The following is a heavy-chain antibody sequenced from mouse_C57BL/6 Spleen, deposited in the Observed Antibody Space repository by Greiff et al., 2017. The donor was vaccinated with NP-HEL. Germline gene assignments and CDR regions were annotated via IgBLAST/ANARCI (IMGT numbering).Heavy chain of an antibody. V-gene: IGHV3-6*01. D-gene: IGHD2-3*01. CDR3: ARDRGLLVFDY. CDR1: GYSITSGYY. Sequence: VQLKESGPGLVKPSQSLSLTCSVTGYSITSGYYWNWIRQFPGNKLEWMGYISYDGSNNYNPSLKNRIPITRDTSKNQFFMKLNSVTTEDTATYYCARDRGLLVFDYWGQGTTLTVSS. J-gene: IGHJ2*01. CDR2: ISYDGSN.